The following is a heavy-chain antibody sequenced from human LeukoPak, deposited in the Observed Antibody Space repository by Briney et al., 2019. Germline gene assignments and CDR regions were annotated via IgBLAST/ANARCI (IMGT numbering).Heavy chain of an antibody. Sequence: ASVKVSCKASGYTFTGYYMHWVRQAPGQGLEWMGRINPNSGGTNYAQKFQGRVTMTRDTSISTAYMELSRLRSDDTAVYYCARGSPYYYDSSGYYGPLPYDIWGQGTMVTVSS. D-gene: IGHD3-22*01. CDR2: INPNSGGT. J-gene: IGHJ3*02. CDR1: GYTFTGYY. CDR3: ARGSPYYYDSSGYYGPLPYDI. V-gene: IGHV1-2*06.